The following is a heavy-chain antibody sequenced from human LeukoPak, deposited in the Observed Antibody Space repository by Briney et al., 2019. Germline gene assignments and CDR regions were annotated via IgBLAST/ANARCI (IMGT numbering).Heavy chain of an antibody. J-gene: IGHJ1*01. D-gene: IGHD3-16*01. CDR3: AKANTGGGSNNLGYFHH. CDR2: MRNDGSNK. CDR1: GFTFSTYG. V-gene: IGHV3-30*02. Sequence: GGSLRLSCAASGFTFSTYGMHWVRQAPGKGLEWVAFMRNDGSNKYYADSVRGRFTISRDNSKNTLYLQMNSPRAEDTAVYYCAKANTGGGSNNLGYFHHWGQGTLVTVSS.